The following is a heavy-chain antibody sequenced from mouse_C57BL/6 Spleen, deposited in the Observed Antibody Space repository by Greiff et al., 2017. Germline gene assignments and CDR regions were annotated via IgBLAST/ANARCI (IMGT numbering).Heavy chain of an antibody. V-gene: IGHV1-64*01. Sequence: QVQLKQPGAELVKPGASVKLSCKASGYTFTSYWMHWVKQRPGQGLEWIGMIHPNSGSTNYNEKFKSKATLTVDKSSSTAYMQLSSLTSEDSAVYYCARGDGYYSFAYWGQGTLVTVSA. CDR2: IHPNSGST. CDR1: GYTFTSYW. J-gene: IGHJ3*01. D-gene: IGHD2-3*01. CDR3: ARGDGYYSFAY.